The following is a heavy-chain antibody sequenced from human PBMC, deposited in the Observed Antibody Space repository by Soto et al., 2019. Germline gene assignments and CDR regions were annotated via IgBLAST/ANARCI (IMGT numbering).Heavy chain of an antibody. J-gene: IGHJ3*02. V-gene: IGHV3-48*01. D-gene: IGHD2-15*01. Sequence: AGGSLRLSCGASGFTFSSYSMNWVRQAPGKGLEWLSYISGSGSSTYYADSVKGRFTISRDNSKNTLYLQMSSLRAEDTAVYYCARRSPSWAFDIWGQGTMVTVSS. CDR2: ISGSGSST. CDR1: GFTFSSYS. CDR3: ARRSPSWAFDI.